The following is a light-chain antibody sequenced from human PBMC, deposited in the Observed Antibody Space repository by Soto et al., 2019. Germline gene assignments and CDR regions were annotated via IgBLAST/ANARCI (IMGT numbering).Light chain of an antibody. CDR2: AAS. CDR1: QGISSF. CDR3: QQVKSYPLN. J-gene: IGKJ4*01. Sequence: DIQLTQSPSFLSASVGDRVTITCRASQGISSFLAWYQQNPGKAPNFLIYAASTLQSGVPSRFSGSGSGTEFTLTISSLQPEDCATYYCQQVKSYPLNFGGGTKVEIK. V-gene: IGKV1-9*01.